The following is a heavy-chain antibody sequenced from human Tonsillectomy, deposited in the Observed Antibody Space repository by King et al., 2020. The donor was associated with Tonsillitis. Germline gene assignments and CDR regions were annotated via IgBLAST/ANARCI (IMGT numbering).Heavy chain of an antibody. CDR2: IWYDGSKK. Sequence: QVQLVESGGGVVQPGRSLRLSCAASGFTFRSYGMHWVRQAPGKGLEWVAVIWYDGSKKNHADSVKGRFSISRDNSKNTLFLQMNSLSLEDTAVYYCARFVGADGCDYWGQGTLVTVSS. V-gene: IGHV3-33*08. CDR1: GFTFRSYG. D-gene: IGHD2-21*01. J-gene: IGHJ4*02. CDR3: ARFVGADGCDY.